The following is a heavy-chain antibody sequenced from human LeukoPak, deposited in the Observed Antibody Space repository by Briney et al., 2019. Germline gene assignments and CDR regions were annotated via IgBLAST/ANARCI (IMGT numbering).Heavy chain of an antibody. CDR1: GGSFSGYY. Sequence: PSETLSLTCAVYGGSFSGYYWSWIRQPPGKGLEWIGEINHSGSTNYNPSLKSRVTMSVDTSKNQFSLKLSSVTAADTAVYYCARDLYYYDSSGGQGYWGQGTLVTVSS. J-gene: IGHJ4*02. CDR2: INHSGST. D-gene: IGHD3-22*01. CDR3: ARDLYYYDSSGGQGY. V-gene: IGHV4-34*01.